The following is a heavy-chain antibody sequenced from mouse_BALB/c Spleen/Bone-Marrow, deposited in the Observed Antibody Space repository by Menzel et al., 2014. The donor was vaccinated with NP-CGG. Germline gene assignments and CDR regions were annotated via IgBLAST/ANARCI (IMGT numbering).Heavy chain of an antibody. CDR3: TRSNWGGAMDY. J-gene: IGHJ4*01. Sequence: EVKLVESGGGLVQPGGPMKLSCVDSGITFSNYWMNRVRQSPEKGLEWVAEIRLKSTNYATHYAESVKGRFTISRDDSKNSVYLQMNDLRAEDTGIYYCTRSNWGGAMDYWGQGTSVTVSS. V-gene: IGHV6-6*02. D-gene: IGHD4-1*01. CDR2: IRLKSTNYAT. CDR1: GITFSNYW.